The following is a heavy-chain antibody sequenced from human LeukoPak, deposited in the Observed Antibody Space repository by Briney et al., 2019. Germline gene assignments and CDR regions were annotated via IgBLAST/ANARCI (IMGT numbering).Heavy chain of an antibody. J-gene: IGHJ5*02. CDR3: ARDGHSESNWFDP. CDR1: GYTFTSYG. D-gene: IGHD1-14*01. CDR2: IIPIFGTA. V-gene: IGHV1-18*01. Sequence: ASVKVSCKASGYTFTSYGISWVRQAPGQGLEWMGGIIPIFGTANYAQKFQGRVTMTTDTSTSTAYMELRSLRSDDTAVYYCARDGHSESNWFDPWGQGTLVTVSS.